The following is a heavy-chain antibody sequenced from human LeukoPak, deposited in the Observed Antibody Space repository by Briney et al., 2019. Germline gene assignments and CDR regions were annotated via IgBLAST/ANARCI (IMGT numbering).Heavy chain of an antibody. CDR3: ARGDYYGSGSYYPNYNYFDY. V-gene: IGHV1-46*01. CDR2: INPSGGST. Sequence: ASVKVSCKASGYTFTNYYIHWVRQAPGQGLEWMGIINPSGGSTSYAQKFQGRVTTTRDTSTSTVYMELSSLRSEDTAVYYCARGDYYGSGSYYPNYNYFDYWGQGTLVTVSS. D-gene: IGHD3-10*01. J-gene: IGHJ4*02. CDR1: GYTFTNYY.